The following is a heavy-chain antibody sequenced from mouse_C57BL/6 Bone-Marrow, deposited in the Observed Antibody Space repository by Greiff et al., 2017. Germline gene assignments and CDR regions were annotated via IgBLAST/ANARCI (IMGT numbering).Heavy chain of an antibody. Sequence: QVQLQQSGAELARPGASVKLSCKASGYTFTSYGISWVKQRTGQGLEWIGEIYPRSGNTYYNEKFKGKATLTADKSSSTAYMELRSLTSEDSAVYFCARSSPLTTVVPYWYFDVWGTGTTVTVSS. CDR2: IYPRSGNT. CDR3: ARSSPLTTVVPYWYFDV. CDR1: GYTFTSYG. D-gene: IGHD1-1*01. J-gene: IGHJ1*03. V-gene: IGHV1-81*01.